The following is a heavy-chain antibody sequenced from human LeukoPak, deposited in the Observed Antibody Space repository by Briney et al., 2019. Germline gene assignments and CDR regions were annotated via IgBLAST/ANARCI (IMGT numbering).Heavy chain of an antibody. V-gene: IGHV3-43D*03. CDR1: GFTFGDYA. CDR2: ITWDGGST. J-gene: IGHJ3*02. CDR3: ARRSAAKDAFDI. Sequence: PGGSLRLSCAASGFTFGDYAMHWVRQASGKGLEWVSHITWDGGSTHYADSVEGRFTISRDNAKNTLYLQMNSLRAEDTAVYYCARRSAAKDAFDIWGQGTMVTVSS. D-gene: IGHD6-25*01.